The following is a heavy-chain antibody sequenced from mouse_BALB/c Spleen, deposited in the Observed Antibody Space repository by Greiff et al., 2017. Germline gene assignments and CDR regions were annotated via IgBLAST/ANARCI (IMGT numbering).Heavy chain of an antibody. J-gene: IGHJ4*01. CDR3: ARDDYPYYYAMDY. CDR2: ISSGSSTI. V-gene: IGHV5-17*02. Sequence: EVMLVESGGGLVQPGGSRKLSCAASGFTFSSFVMHWVRQAPEKGLEWVAYISSGSSTIYYADTVKGRFTISRDNPKNTLFLQMTSLRSEDTAMYYCARDDYPYYYAMDYWGQGTSVTVSS. CDR1: GFTFSSFV. D-gene: IGHD2-4*01.